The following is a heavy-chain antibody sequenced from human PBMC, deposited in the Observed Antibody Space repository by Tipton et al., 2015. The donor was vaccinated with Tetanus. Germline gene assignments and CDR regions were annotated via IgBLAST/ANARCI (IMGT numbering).Heavy chain of an antibody. Sequence: SLRLSCAASGYIVSNNYMTWVRQAPGKGLEWVSFIYTGGSTSYADSVKGRFTISRDNSKNTVFLQMNSLRAEDTGMYFCARGAYTDGPDPWGQGTLVVVSA. V-gene: IGHV3-53*01. CDR3: ARGAYTDGPDP. CDR1: GYIVSNNY. CDR2: IYTGGST. J-gene: IGHJ5*02. D-gene: IGHD2-2*02.